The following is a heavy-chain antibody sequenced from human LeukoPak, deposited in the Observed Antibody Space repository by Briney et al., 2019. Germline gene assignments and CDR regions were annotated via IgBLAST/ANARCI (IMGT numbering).Heavy chain of an antibody. V-gene: IGHV3-66*01. Sequence: PGGSLRLSCAASGFTFSSYGMHWVRQAPGKGLEWVSLIYGDDNTYSADSVKGRFTISRDNSRNTLYLQMNSLRVEDTAVYYCVYWFDSWGQGTLVTVSS. CDR1: GFTFSSYG. CDR3: VYWFDS. J-gene: IGHJ5*01. CDR2: IYGDDNT.